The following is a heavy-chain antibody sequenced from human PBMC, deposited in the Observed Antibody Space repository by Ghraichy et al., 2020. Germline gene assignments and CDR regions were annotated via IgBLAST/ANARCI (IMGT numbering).Heavy chain of an antibody. CDR1: GDSLSSHNVA. CDR3: ARGQMSAFDI. V-gene: IGHV6-1*01. Sequence: SQTLSLTCVISGDSLSSHNVAWNWIRPSPSRGLEWLGRTFYESSWSSDYAESVRSRLTINPDTSRNQFSLQLSSVTPEDTAIYYCARGQMSAFDIWGQGTMVTVSS. CDR2: TFYESSWSS. J-gene: IGHJ3*02.